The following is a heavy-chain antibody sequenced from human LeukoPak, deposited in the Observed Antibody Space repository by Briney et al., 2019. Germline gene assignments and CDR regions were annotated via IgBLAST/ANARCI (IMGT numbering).Heavy chain of an antibody. D-gene: IGHD3-3*01. CDR3: ARQRGNEIFGVVIIHPWYYMHV. CDR1: GGSISSSSYY. Sequence: SETLSLTCTVSGGSISSSSYYWGWIRQPPGKGLEWIGSIYDSGSTYYNPSLKSRVAISVATSKNQFSLQLSSVTAADTAVYYCARQRGNEIFGVVIIHPWYYMHVWGKGTTVTVSS. CDR2: IYDSGST. V-gene: IGHV4-39*01. J-gene: IGHJ6*03.